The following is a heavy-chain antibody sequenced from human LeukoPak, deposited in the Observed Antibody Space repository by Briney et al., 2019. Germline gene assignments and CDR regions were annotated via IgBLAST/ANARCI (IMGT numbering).Heavy chain of an antibody. D-gene: IGHD2-2*02. CDR2: VYTSGST. Sequence: PSETLSLTCTVSGGSISSGSYYWSWIRQPAGKGLEWIGRVYTSGSTNYNPSLKSRVTMSVDTSKNQFSLKLRSVTAADTAVYYCAREAFQLLYDDYYYYMDVWGKGTTVTVSS. J-gene: IGHJ6*03. CDR1: GGSISSGSYY. V-gene: IGHV4-61*02. CDR3: AREAFQLLYDDYYYYMDV.